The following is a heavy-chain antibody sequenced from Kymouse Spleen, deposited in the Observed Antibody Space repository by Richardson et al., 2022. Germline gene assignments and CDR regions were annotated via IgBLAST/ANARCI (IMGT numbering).Heavy chain of an antibody. CDR1: GFTFSSYG. CDR3: ARASIAARRRYYYYGMDV. D-gene: IGHD6-6*01. Sequence: QVQLVESGGGVVQPGRSLRLSCAASGFTFSSYGMHWVRQAPGKGLEWVAVIWYDGSNKYYADSVKGRFTISRDNSKNTLYLQMNSLRAEDTAVYYCARASIAARRRYYYYGMDVWGQGTTVTVSS. J-gene: IGHJ6*02. CDR2: IWYDGSNK. V-gene: IGHV3-33*01.